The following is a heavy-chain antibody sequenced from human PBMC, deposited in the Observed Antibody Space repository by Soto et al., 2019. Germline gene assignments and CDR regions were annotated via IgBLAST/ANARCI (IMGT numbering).Heavy chain of an antibody. J-gene: IGHJ4*01. V-gene: IGHV3-49*03. D-gene: IGHD2-15*01. CDR2: IRSNIYDGTT. CDR3: TRVSPDCSDGSCYPLN. Sequence: GGSLRLSCLASGFTFRDYAISWFRQAPGKGLQWVSFIRSNIYDGTTEYDASVKGRFTISRDDSKTIAYLQMNSLTTEDTAVYYCTRVSPDCSDGSCYPLNWGQGTLVTVSS. CDR1: GFTFRDYA.